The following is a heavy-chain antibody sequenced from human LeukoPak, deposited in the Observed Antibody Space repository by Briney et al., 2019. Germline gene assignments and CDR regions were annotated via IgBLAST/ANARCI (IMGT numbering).Heavy chain of an antibody. D-gene: IGHD3-22*01. V-gene: IGHV3-9*01. CDR2: ISWNSGSI. Sequence: GGSLRLSCAASGFTFDDYAMHWVRQAPGKGLEWVSGISWNSGSIAYADSVKGRFTISRDNAKNSLYLQMNSLRAEDTALYYCAKELGNYYDSSGYYPSLYYYYGMDVWGQGTTVTVSS. J-gene: IGHJ6*02. CDR3: AKELGNYYDSSGYYPSLYYYYGMDV. CDR1: GFTFDDYA.